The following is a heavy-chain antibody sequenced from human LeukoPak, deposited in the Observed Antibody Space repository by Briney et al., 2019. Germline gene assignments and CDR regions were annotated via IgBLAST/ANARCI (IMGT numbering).Heavy chain of an antibody. Sequence: PSQTLSLTCTVSGGSISSGSYYWSWIRQPAGKGLEWIGRIYTSGSTNYNPSLRSRVTMSVDTSKNHFSLKLSSVTAAATAVYYCASTNYGDYVYDWFDPWGQGTLVTVSS. J-gene: IGHJ5*02. CDR3: ASTNYGDYVYDWFDP. CDR1: GGSISSGSYY. D-gene: IGHD4-17*01. CDR2: IYTSGST. V-gene: IGHV4-61*02.